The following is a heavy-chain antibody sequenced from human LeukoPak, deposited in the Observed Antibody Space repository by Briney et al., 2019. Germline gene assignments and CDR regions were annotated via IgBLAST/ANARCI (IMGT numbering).Heavy chain of an antibody. CDR3: AKDQQQPRAFDY. CDR2: ISGSGGST. D-gene: IGHD6-13*01. Sequence: GGSLRLSCAASGFTFSSYAMNWVRQAPGKGLEWVSAISGSGGSTYYADSVKGRFTISRDNSKNTLYLQMNSLRAEDTAVYYCAKDQQQPRAFDYWGQGTLVTVSS. V-gene: IGHV3-23*01. CDR1: GFTFSSYA. J-gene: IGHJ4*02.